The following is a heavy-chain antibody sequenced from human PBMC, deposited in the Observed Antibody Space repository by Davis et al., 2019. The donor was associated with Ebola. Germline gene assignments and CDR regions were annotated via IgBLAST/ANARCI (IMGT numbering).Heavy chain of an antibody. J-gene: IGHJ4*02. D-gene: IGHD5-24*01. Sequence: GGSLRLSCAASGFTVRSTYMSWVRQAPGKGLEWVSGIYGGDTHYADSVKGRFTISRDISKNTLHLQMNSLRAEDTAVYYCARGDGYNFWDYWGQGTLVTVSS. CDR1: GFTVRSTY. CDR2: IYGGDT. V-gene: IGHV3-53*01. CDR3: ARGDGYNFWDY.